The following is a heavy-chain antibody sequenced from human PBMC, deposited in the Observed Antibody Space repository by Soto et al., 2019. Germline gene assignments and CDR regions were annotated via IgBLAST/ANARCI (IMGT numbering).Heavy chain of an antibody. V-gene: IGHV3-21*01. CDR1: GFTFSSYS. CDR3: ARDLWFGESTPVDY. Sequence: GGSLRLSCAASGFTFSSYSMNWVRQAPGKGLEWVSSISSSSSYIYYADSVKGRFTISRDNAKNSLYLQMNSLRAEDTAVYYCARDLWFGESTPVDYWGQGTLVTVSS. J-gene: IGHJ4*02. D-gene: IGHD3-10*01. CDR2: ISSSSSYI.